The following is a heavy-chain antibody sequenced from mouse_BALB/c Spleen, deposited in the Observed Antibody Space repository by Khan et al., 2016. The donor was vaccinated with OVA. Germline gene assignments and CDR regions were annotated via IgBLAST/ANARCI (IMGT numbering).Heavy chain of an antibody. J-gene: IGHJ2*01. V-gene: IGHV5-17*02. CDR2: ISGDSHTI. D-gene: IGHD2-4*01. CDR1: GFTFSSFG. Sequence: EVKLVESGGDLVQPGGSRKLSCEASGFTFSSFGMHWIRQAPEKGLEWVAYISGDSHTIYYADTVKGRVTISRDNPKNTLFLQMTSLRSEDMAMXYCTRYDFNGYYFDQWGQGTTLTVSS. CDR3: TRYDFNGYYFDQ.